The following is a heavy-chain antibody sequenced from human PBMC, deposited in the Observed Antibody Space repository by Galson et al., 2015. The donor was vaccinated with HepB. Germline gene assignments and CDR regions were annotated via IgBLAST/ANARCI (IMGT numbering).Heavy chain of an antibody. CDR3: ARDLTGVWWEQPDAFDI. CDR2: ISAYNGNT. Sequence: SVKVSCKASGYTFTSYGISWVRQAPGQGLEWMGWISAYNGNTNYAQKLQGRVTMTTDTSTSTAYMELRSLRSDDTAVYYCARDLTGVWWEQPDAFDIWGQGTMVTVSS. J-gene: IGHJ3*02. D-gene: IGHD1-26*01. CDR1: GYTFTSYG. V-gene: IGHV1-18*01.